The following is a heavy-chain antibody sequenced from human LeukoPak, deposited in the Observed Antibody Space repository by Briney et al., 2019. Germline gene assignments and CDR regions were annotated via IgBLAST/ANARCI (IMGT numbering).Heavy chain of an antibody. CDR2: ISAYNGNT. D-gene: IGHD6-13*01. CDR3: ARAYSSSWYGYYYMDV. CDR1: GYTFTSYA. V-gene: IGHV1-18*01. Sequence: ASVKVSCKASGYTFTSYAMHWVRQAPGQRLEWMGWISAYNGNTNYAQKLQGRVTMTTDTSTSTAYMELRSLRSDDTAVYYCARAYSSSWYGYYYMDVWGKGTTVTVSS. J-gene: IGHJ6*03.